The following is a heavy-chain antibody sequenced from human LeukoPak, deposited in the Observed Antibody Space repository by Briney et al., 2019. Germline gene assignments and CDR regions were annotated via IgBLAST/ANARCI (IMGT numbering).Heavy chain of an antibody. CDR1: GGSFSGYY. V-gene: IGHV4-34*01. CDR3: ARVMGY. D-gene: IGHD3-10*01. J-gene: IGHJ4*02. CDR2: INHSGST. Sequence: SETLSLTCAVSGGSFSGYYWSWIRQPPGKGLEWIGEINHSGSTNYNPSLKSRVTISVDTSKNQFSLKLSSVTAADTAVYYCARVMGYWGQGTLVTVSS.